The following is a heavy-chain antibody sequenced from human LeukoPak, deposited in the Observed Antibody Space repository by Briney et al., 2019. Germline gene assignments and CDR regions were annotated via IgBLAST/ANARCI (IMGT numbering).Heavy chain of an antibody. V-gene: IGHV4-39*07. J-gene: IGHJ4*02. CDR2: IYYSGST. Sequence: PSETLSLTCTVSGGSISSSSYYWGWIRQPPGKGLEWIGSIYYSGSTYYNPSLKSQVTISVDTSKNQFSLKLSSVTAADTAVYYCARSQGYCSGGSCYYFDYWGQGTLVTVSS. CDR3: ARSQGYCSGGSCYYFDY. CDR1: GGSISSSSYY. D-gene: IGHD2-15*01.